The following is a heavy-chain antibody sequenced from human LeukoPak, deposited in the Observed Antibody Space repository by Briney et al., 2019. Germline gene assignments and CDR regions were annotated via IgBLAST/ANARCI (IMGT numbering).Heavy chain of an antibody. D-gene: IGHD2-8*01. V-gene: IGHV1-69*13. CDR3: ARYGVLYYFDY. J-gene: IGHJ4*02. CDR1: GGTFNSYA. Sequence: GASVKVSCKASGGTFNSYAISWVRQAPGQGLEWMGGIIPIFGTANYAQKFQGRVTITADESTSTAYMELSSLRSEDTAVYYCARYGVLYYFDYWGQGTLVTVSS. CDR2: IIPIFGTA.